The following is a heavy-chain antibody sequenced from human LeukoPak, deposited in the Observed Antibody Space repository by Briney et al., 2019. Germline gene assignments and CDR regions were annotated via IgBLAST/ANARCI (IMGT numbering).Heavy chain of an antibody. D-gene: IGHD2-2*01. Sequence: SETLSLTCTVSGGSISSGDYYWSWIRQPSGKGLEWIGYIYYSGSTYYNPSLKSRVTISVDTSKNQFSLKLSSVTAADTAVYYCARDTKYQLPYGWFDPWGQGTLVTVSS. CDR1: GGSISSGDYY. J-gene: IGHJ5*02. V-gene: IGHV4-30-4*08. CDR2: IYYSGST. CDR3: ARDTKYQLPYGWFDP.